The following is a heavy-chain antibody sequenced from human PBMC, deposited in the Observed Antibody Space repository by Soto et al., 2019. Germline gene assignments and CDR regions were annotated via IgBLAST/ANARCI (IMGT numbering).Heavy chain of an antibody. Sequence: PSETLSLTCTVSGGSISSSSYYWGWIRQPPGKGLEWIGSIYYSGSTYYNPSLKSRVNISVDTSKNQFSLKLSSVTAADTAFYYCARHSPPHYYDSSGYFDYWGQGTLVTVSS. J-gene: IGHJ4*02. CDR1: GGSISSSSYY. CDR3: ARHSPPHYYDSSGYFDY. D-gene: IGHD3-22*01. CDR2: IYYSGST. V-gene: IGHV4-39*01.